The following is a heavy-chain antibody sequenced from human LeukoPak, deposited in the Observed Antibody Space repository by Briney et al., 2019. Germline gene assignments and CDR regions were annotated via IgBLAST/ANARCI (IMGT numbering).Heavy chain of an antibody. CDR2: ISSSSSYI. J-gene: IGHJ4*02. CDR1: GFTFSSYS. CDR3: ARSGGERAGY. Sequence: PGGSLRLSCAASGFTFSSYSMNWVRQAPGKGLEWVSSISSSSSYIYYADSVKGRFTISRDNAKDSLYLQMNSLRAEDTAVYYCARSGGERAGYWGQGTLVTVSS. D-gene: IGHD6-19*01. V-gene: IGHV3-21*01.